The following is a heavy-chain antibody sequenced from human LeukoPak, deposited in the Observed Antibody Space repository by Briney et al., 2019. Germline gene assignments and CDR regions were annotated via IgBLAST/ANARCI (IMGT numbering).Heavy chain of an antibody. V-gene: IGHV3-30*04. Sequence: GRSLRLSCAASGFTFSSYAMHWVRQAPGKGLEWVAIISYDGSNKYYADSVKGRFTISRDNSKNTLYLQMNGLRAEDTAVYYCARDTPESDMWFDPWGQGTLVTVSS. D-gene: IGHD2-15*01. J-gene: IGHJ5*02. CDR3: ARDTPESDMWFDP. CDR1: GFTFSSYA. CDR2: ISYDGSNK.